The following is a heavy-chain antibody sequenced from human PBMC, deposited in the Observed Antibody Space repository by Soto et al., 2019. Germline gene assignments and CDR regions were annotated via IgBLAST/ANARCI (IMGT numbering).Heavy chain of an antibody. V-gene: IGHV1-18*01. D-gene: IGHD5-12*01. J-gene: IGHJ4*02. CDR1: GYTFINYH. CDR3: EKSPLGEMAKD. Sequence: QVQLVQSGGEVKKPGASVTVSCKASGYTFINYHITCVRQAPGQGLEWMAWINTYNGMTDYAQKFQGRVTMTRDTSTSTDYIELRNLGSDDPAVYFCEKSPLGEMAKDWGPGSLVTVSS. CDR2: INTYNGMT.